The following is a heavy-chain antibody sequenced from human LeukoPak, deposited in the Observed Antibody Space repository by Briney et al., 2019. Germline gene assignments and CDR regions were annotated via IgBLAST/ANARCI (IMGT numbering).Heavy chain of an antibody. CDR2: IYYSGST. J-gene: IGHJ4*02. V-gene: IGHV4-59*08. CDR3: ARGIAAAGTIDY. CDR1: GGSISSYY. D-gene: IGHD6-13*01. Sequence: SETLSLTRTVSGGSISSYYWSWIRQPPGKGLEWIGYIYYSGSTNYNPSLKSRVTISVDTSKNQFSLKLSSVTAADTAVYYCARGIAAAGTIDYWGQGTLVTVSS.